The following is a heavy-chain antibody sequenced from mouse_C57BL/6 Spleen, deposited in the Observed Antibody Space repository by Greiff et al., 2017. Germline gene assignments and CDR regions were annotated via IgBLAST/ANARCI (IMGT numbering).Heavy chain of an antibody. CDR3: ARWAYDDSAWFAY. CDR2: INPNNGGT. V-gene: IGHV1-22*01. D-gene: IGHD2-13*01. J-gene: IGHJ3*01. Sequence: VQLQQSGPELVKPGASVKMSCKASGYTFTDYNMHWVKQSPGKSLEWIGYINPNNGGTSYNQKFKGKATLTVNKSSSTAYMELRSLTSEDSAVYYCARWAYDDSAWFAYWGQGTLVTVSA. CDR1: GYTFTDYN.